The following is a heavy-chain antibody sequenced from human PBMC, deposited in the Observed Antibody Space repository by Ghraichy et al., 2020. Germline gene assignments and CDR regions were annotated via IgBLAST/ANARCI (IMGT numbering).Heavy chain of an antibody. CDR3: AHRLLKTRSILYIFCDY. CDR1: GFSLITRGVG. D-gene: IGHD6-13*01. J-gene: IGHJ4*02. CDR2: IYLDDDK. Sequence: SGPLVKPTQTLTLTCTFSGFSLITRGVGVGWIRQPPGKALEWLAFIYLDDDKRYSPSLKNRLTISKDTSKNKVVLTMTNIDSVDTATYYCAHRLLKTRSILYIFCDYGGPGTVVTVSS. V-gene: IGHV2-5*02.